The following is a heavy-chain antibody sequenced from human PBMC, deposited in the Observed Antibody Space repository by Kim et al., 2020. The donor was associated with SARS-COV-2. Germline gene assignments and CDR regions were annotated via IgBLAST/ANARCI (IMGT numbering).Heavy chain of an antibody. D-gene: IGHD2-15*01. V-gene: IGHV1-69*13. Sequence: SVKVSCKASGGTFSSYAISWVRQAPGQGLEWMGGIIPIFGTANYAQKFQGRVTITADESTSTAYMELSSLRSEDTAVYYCAGVVLNYYYYYGMDVWGQGTTVTVSS. CDR3: AGVVLNYYYYYGMDV. CDR1: GGTFSSYA. J-gene: IGHJ6*02. CDR2: IIPIFGTA.